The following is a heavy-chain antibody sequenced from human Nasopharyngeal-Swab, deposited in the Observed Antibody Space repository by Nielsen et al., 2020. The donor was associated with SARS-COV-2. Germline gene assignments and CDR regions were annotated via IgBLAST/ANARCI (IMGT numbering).Heavy chain of an antibody. Sequence: GGSLRLSCAASGFTFNNYNFNWVRQAAGKGREGVSSISSSSSYIYYADSVKGRFTISRDNAKNSLYLQMNSLRAEDTAVYYCARDGLDYDFWSAYFMDVWGQGTTVTVSS. D-gene: IGHD3-3*01. J-gene: IGHJ6*02. CDR1: GFTFNNYN. CDR2: ISSSSSYI. CDR3: ARDGLDYDFWSAYFMDV. V-gene: IGHV3-21*01.